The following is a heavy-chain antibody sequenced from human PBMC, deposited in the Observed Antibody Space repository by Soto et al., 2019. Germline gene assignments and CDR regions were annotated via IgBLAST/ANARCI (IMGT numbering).Heavy chain of an antibody. CDR1: GFTFSNYG. CDR2: ISFDGSHK. CDR3: AKDGAPRYCSRSSCHPAGAY. V-gene: IGHV3-30*18. D-gene: IGHD2-15*01. J-gene: IGHJ4*02. Sequence: QVLLVESEGGVVQPGRSLRLSCAGSGFTFSNYGLHWVRQAPGKGLDWVSFISFDGSHKYYADSVKGRFTISRDNSNNMLYLQMDSLTTEDTAVYYCAKDGAPRYCSRSSCHPAGAYWGQGTLVTVSS.